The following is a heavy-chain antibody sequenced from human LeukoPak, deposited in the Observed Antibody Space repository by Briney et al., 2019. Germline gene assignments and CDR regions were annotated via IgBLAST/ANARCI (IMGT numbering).Heavy chain of an antibody. Sequence: SETLSLTCTVSGGSIGTYYWSWVRQSPGNGLEWVGYIYVTGKRYNLYVQSRVTSSVDTSRNQFFLKMSSVTAADTAVYYCARIIGGGIEDMDVWGKGTKVTVSS. CDR1: GGSIGTYY. D-gene: IGHD3-16*02. V-gene: IGHV4-4*09. CDR2: IYVTGK. CDR3: ARIIGGGIEDMDV. J-gene: IGHJ6*03.